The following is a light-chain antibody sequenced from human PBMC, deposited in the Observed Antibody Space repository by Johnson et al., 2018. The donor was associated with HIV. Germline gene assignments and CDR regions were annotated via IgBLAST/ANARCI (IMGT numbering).Light chain of an antibody. J-gene: IGLJ1*01. CDR2: DNN. CDR3: GTWASRLSAWS. Sequence: QSVLTQPPSVSAAPGQKVTISCSGSSSNIGNNYVSWFQHLPGTAPTLLIYDNNKRPSGIPDRFSGSKSGTSATLGITGLQTGDEADYYCGTWASRLSAWSFRTGTKVASL. V-gene: IGLV1-51*01. CDR1: SSNIGNNY.